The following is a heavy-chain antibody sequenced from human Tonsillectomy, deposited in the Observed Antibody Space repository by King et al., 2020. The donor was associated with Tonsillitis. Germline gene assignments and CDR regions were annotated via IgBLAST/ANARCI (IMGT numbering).Heavy chain of an antibody. CDR3: ARDSCGGDCYFFDY. D-gene: IGHD2-21*01. V-gene: IGHV3-33*01. Sequence: VQLVESGGGVVQPGRSLRLSCAASRFTFSNYGMHWVRQAPGKGLEWVAIIWYDGTHKDYADSVKGRFTISRDNSKNTLYLQMNNLRADDTAVYYCARDSCGGDCYFFDYSGQGTLVTVSS. CDR2: IWYDGTHK. CDR1: RFTFSNYG. J-gene: IGHJ4*02.